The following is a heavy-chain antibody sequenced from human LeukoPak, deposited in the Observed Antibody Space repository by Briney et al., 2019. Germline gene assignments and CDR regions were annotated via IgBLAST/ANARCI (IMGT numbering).Heavy chain of an antibody. CDR1: GFTFSSYA. J-gene: IGHJ4*02. D-gene: IGHD3-10*01. Sequence: GGSLRLSCAASGFTFSSYAMSWVRQAPGKGLEWVSGISGSGGITYYADSVRGRFTISRDNSKNTLYLQMNSLRVEDTAVYYCEKDYGDGSGSYYYFEYWGQGTLVTVSS. CDR2: ISGSGGIT. CDR3: EKDYGDGSGSYYYFEY. V-gene: IGHV3-23*01.